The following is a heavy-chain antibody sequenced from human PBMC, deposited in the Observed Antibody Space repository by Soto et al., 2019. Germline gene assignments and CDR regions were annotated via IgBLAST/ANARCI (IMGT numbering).Heavy chain of an antibody. J-gene: IGHJ4*02. D-gene: IGHD3-3*01. V-gene: IGHV1-46*03. Sequence: ASVKVSCKASGYTFTSYYMHWVRQAPGQGLEWMGIINPSGGSTSYAQKFQGRVTMTRDTSTSTVYMELSSLRSEDTAVYYCARDGYNYDFWSGPVDYWGQGTLVTVSS. CDR1: GYTFTSYY. CDR3: ARDGYNYDFWSGPVDY. CDR2: INPSGGST.